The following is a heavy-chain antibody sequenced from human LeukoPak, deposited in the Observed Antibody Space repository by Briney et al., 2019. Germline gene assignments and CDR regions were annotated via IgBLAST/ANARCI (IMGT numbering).Heavy chain of an antibody. CDR1: GDSVSSNSAT. CDR2: TYYRSKWYN. J-gene: IGHJ1*01. CDR3: ASVAVRSNAEYFHH. Sequence: SQTLSLTCAISGDSVSSNSATWNWIRQSPSRGLEWLGRTYYRSKWYNDYAVSVKSRITINPDTSKNHFSLQLNSVTPDDTAVYFCASVAVRSNAEYFHHWGQGTLVTVSS. V-gene: IGHV6-1*01.